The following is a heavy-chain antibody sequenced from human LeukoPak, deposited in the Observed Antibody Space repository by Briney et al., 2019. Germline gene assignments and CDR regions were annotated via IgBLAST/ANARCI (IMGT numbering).Heavy chain of an antibody. CDR2: ISGTGNTI. J-gene: IGHJ5*02. Sequence: GGSLRLSCAASGFTFSDYYMSWIRQAPGKGLERLSYISGTGNTIYYADSVKGRFTISRDNAKNSLYLHVTSLRAEDTAVYYCAGDRWFGRYLGNWFDPWGQGTLVTVSS. CDR3: AGDRWFGRYLGNWFDP. D-gene: IGHD3-10*01. V-gene: IGHV3-11*01. CDR1: GFTFSDYY.